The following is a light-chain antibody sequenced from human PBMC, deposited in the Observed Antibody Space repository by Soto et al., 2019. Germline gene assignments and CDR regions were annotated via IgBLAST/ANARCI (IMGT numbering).Light chain of an antibody. CDR2: DVN. CDR3: CSYTSSDTYV. Sequence: QSVLTQPASVSGSPGQSITISCTGTSSDVGGYNYVSWYQQHPGKAPKLMIYDVNSRPSGVSDRFSGSKSGNTASLTISGLQAEDEADYYCCSYTSSDTYVFGTGTKVTVL. J-gene: IGLJ1*01. V-gene: IGLV2-14*01. CDR1: SSDVGGYNY.